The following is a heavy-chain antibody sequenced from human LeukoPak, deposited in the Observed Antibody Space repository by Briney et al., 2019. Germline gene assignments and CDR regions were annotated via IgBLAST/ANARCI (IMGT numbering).Heavy chain of an antibody. Sequence: GSLRLSCAASGFTFSSYDMHWVRQATGKGLEWVSAIGTAGDTYYPGSVKGRFTISRENAKNSLYLQMNSLRAGDTAVYYCARAIRMITFGGVQYYFDYWGQETLVTVSS. CDR2: IGTAGDT. CDR3: ARAIRMITFGGVQYYFDY. V-gene: IGHV3-13*01. J-gene: IGHJ4*02. CDR1: GFTFSSYD. D-gene: IGHD3-16*01.